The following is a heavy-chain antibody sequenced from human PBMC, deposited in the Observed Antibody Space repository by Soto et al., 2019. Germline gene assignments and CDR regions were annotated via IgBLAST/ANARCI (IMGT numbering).Heavy chain of an antibody. CDR3: ARRGFFYGMDV. Sequence: ASETLSLTCAVSGYSISSGYYWGWIRQPPGKGLEWIGSIYHSGSTYYNPSLKSRVTISVDTSKNQFSLKLSSVTAADTAVYYCARRGFFYGMDVWGQGTTVTVSS. D-gene: IGHD3-3*01. CDR2: IYHSGST. CDR1: GYSISSGYY. V-gene: IGHV4-38-2*01. J-gene: IGHJ6*02.